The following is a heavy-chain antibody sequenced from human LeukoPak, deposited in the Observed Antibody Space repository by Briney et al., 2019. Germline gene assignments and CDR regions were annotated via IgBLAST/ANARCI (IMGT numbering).Heavy chain of an antibody. J-gene: IGHJ4*02. CDR2: IKRDGSEK. CDR3: VRDDGATKPC. Sequence: PGGSLRLSCAASGFTLSNYWMSWVRQAPGKGLEWVANIKRDGSEKYYVDSVKGRFTISRDNAKNSLYLQMSSLRVEDTAVYYCVRDDGATKPCWGQGTLVTVSS. D-gene: IGHD1-26*01. V-gene: IGHV3-7*01. CDR1: GFTLSNYW.